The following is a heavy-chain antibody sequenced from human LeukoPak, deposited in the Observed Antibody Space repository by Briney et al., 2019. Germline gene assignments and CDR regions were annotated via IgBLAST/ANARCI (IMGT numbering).Heavy chain of an antibody. D-gene: IGHD4-23*01. V-gene: IGHV4-4*07. Sequence: SETLSLTCTVSGGSISSYYWSWIRQPAGKGLEWIGRIYTSGSTNHNPSLKSRVTMSVDTSKNQFSPKLSSVTAADTAVYYCARGPDYGGNPNWFDPWGQGTLVTVSS. CDR2: IYTSGST. CDR1: GGSISSYY. CDR3: ARGPDYGGNPNWFDP. J-gene: IGHJ5*02.